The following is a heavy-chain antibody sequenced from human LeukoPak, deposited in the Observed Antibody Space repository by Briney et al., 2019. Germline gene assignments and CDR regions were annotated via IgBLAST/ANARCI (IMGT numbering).Heavy chain of an antibody. V-gene: IGHV3-23*01. Sequence: GGSRRLSCSASGFTFSRFSMTWVRQLPGRGLEWVSSISGNGHQTYYADSVKGRFSVSRDNSKNIPYLQMDSLRADDSALYYCAKDANYYDSSGYLIPFDYWGQGTLVTVSS. J-gene: IGHJ4*02. CDR3: AKDANYYDSSGYLIPFDY. CDR2: ISGNGHQT. D-gene: IGHD3-22*01. CDR1: GFTFSRFS.